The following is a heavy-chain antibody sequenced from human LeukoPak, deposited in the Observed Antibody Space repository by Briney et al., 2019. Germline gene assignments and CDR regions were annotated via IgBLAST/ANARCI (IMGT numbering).Heavy chain of an antibody. CDR1: GFTFSSYG. CDR2: IWYDGSNK. CDR3: ARWLGPSRDGYPGGY. V-gene: IGHV3-33*01. Sequence: PGRSLRLSCAASGFTFSSYGMHWVRQAPGKGLEWVAVIWYDGSNKYYADSVKGRFTISRDNSKNTLYLQMNSLRAEDTAVYYSARWLGPSRDGYPGGYWGQGTLVTVSS. D-gene: IGHD5-24*01. J-gene: IGHJ4*02.